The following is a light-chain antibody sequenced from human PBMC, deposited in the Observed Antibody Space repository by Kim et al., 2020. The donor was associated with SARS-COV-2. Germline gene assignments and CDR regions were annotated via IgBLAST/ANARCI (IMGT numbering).Light chain of an antibody. CDR2: SAS. CDR3: QRSNVILT. CDR1: QSIFSY. J-gene: IGKJ4*01. Sequence: DIQMTQSPSALSASVGDRVTITCRASQSIFSYLNWYQQKPGKAPKLLIYSASTLESGVPSRFSGSGSGTEFTLTISSLHPDDFATYYCQRSNVILTFGGGTKVDIK. V-gene: IGKV1-39*01.